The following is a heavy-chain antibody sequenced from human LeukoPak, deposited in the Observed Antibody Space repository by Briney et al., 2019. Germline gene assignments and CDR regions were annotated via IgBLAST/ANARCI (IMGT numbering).Heavy chain of an antibody. CDR2: IKQDGSEE. V-gene: IGHV3-7*01. CDR1: GFTFSTYW. CDR3: TRWAGGHYDY. D-gene: IGHD1-26*01. J-gene: IGHJ4*02. Sequence: PGGSLRLSCAASGFTFSTYWMSWVRQAPEKGLEWVANIKQDGSEEYYVDSVKGRFTISRDNGKNSMYLQMNSLRAEDTAVYYCTRWAGGHYDYWGQGTLVTVSS.